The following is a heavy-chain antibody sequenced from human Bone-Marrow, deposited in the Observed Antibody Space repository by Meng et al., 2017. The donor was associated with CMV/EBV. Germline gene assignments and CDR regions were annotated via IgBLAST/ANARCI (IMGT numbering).Heavy chain of an antibody. CDR3: ARHFSYQAGTTVYFGY. V-gene: IGHV3-23*01. J-gene: IGHJ4*02. CDR1: GVTFSNYG. Sequence: SGVTFSNYGMSWVRQAPGKGLEWVSTISTSGTTYYMDSVKGRFTISRDNSKNTVYLQMNSLRAEDTAVYYCARHFSYQAGTTVYFGYWGQGTLVTVSS. D-gene: IGHD4-17*01. CDR2: ISTSGTT.